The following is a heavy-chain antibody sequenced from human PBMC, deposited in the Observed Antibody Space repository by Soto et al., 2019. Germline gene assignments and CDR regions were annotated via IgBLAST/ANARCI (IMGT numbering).Heavy chain of an antibody. CDR1: GYPFSKYG. D-gene: IGHD5-12*01. Sequence: QLQLVQSGAEVERPGASVRVSCKAYGYPFSKYGISWIRQAPGQGLEWMGWIKPDNGDTNYAQKFQGRVTMTTDTSSNTAYMELRSLRSDDTAGYYCATSYDSGFDPWGQGTLVSVSS. CDR3: ATSYDSGFDP. J-gene: IGHJ5*02. CDR2: IKPDNGDT. V-gene: IGHV1-18*04.